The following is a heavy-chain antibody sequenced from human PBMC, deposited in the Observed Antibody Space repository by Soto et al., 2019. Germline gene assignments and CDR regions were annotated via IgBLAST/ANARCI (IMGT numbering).Heavy chain of an antibody. CDR1: GFTFSSYA. CDR3: AKVPARYYYCSSTSCYNWFDP. D-gene: IGHD2-2*01. Sequence: LSLTCAASGFTFSSYAMSWVRQAPGKGLEWVSAISGSGGSTYYADSVKGRFTISRDNSKNTLYLQMNSLRAEDTAVYYCAKVPARYYYCSSTSCYNWFDPWGQGTLVTVSS. V-gene: IGHV3-23*01. CDR2: ISGSGGST. J-gene: IGHJ5*02.